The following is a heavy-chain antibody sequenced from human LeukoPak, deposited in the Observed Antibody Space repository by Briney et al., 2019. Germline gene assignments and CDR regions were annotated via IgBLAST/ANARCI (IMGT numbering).Heavy chain of an antibody. D-gene: IGHD5-18*01. CDR3: ARDAVDTANAV. CDR1: GFTFSSYA. J-gene: IGHJ6*02. CDR2: ISYDGSNK. Sequence: TGGSLRLSCAASGFTFSSYAIHWVRQAPGKGLEWVAVISYDGSNKYYADSVKGRFTISRDNAKNTLYLQMNSLRAEDTAVYYCARDAVDTANAVWGQGTTVTVSS. V-gene: IGHV3-30*04.